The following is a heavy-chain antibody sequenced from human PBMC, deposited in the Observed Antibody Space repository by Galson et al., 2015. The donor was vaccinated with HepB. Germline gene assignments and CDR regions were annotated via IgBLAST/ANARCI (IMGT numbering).Heavy chain of an antibody. Sequence: SETLSLTCTVSGVSISDQYWSWIRQPPGKGLEWIAHFSHNGNANYNPSLGGRVTVSLDTPKQQLYLELKSMTPADTAVYYCASLDASYGEAFDFWGQGTAVTVP. J-gene: IGHJ3*01. V-gene: IGHV4-59*11. CDR2: FSHNGNA. CDR1: GVSISDQY. D-gene: IGHD2-2*01. CDR3: ASLDASYGEAFDF.